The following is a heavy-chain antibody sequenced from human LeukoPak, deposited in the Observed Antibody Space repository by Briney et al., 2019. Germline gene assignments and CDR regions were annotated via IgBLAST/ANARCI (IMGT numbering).Heavy chain of an antibody. V-gene: IGHV3-30*18. J-gene: IGHJ4*02. Sequence: GRSLRLSCAASGFTFSSYGMHWVRQAPGKGLEWVAVISYDGSNKYYADSVKGRFTISRDNSKNTLHLQMNSLRAEDTAVYYCAKSFSMIVPDYWGQGTLITVSS. CDR1: GFTFSSYG. CDR3: AKSFSMIVPDY. D-gene: IGHD3-22*01. CDR2: ISYDGSNK.